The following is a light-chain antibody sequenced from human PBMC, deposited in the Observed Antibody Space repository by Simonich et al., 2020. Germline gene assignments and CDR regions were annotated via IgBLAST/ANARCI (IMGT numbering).Light chain of an antibody. CDR1: QSVSSN. J-gene: IGKJ1*01. CDR3: QQYNNWPWT. V-gene: IGKV3-15*01. Sequence: EIVMTQSPATLSVSPGERATLSCRAIQSVSSNVAWYQQKPGQAPRLLIYGASTRATGIPARFSGSGSGTEFTLTISSMQSEDFAVYYCQQYNNWPWTFGQGTKVEIK. CDR2: GAS.